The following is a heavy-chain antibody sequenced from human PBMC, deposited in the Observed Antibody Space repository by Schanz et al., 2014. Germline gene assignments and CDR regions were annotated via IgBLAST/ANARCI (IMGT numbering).Heavy chain of an antibody. CDR1: GFTFSKYG. D-gene: IGHD2-2*01. J-gene: IGHJ4*02. CDR3: AKVAPAATYLDS. V-gene: IGHV3-21*04. Sequence: VQLVESGGGVVQPGRSLRLSCAASGFTFSKYGVHWVRQAPGKGLEWVSTISGSGGDTYPADSVKGRFTISRDNAKNSLFLQMNSLSAEDTAVYYCAKVAPAATYLDSWGLGTLVTVSS. CDR2: ISGSGGDT.